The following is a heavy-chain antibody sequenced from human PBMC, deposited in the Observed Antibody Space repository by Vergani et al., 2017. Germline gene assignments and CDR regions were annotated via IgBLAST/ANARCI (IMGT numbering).Heavy chain of an antibody. CDR1: GGSFSGYY. J-gene: IGHJ4*02. CDR3: AREWSGAVAASLYGY. D-gene: IGHD6-19*01. Sequence: VQLQQWGAGLLKPSETLSLTCAVYGGSFSGYYWSWVRQAPGKGLEWVSVIYSGGSTYYADSVKGRFTISRDNSKNTLYLQMNSLRAEDTAVYYCAREWSGAVAASLYGYWGQGTLVTVSS. CDR2: IYSGGST. V-gene: IGHV3-66*01.